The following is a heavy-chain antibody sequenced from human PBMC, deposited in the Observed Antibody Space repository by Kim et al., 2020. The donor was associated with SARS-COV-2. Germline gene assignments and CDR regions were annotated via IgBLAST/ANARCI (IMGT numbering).Heavy chain of an antibody. CDR2: ISYDGSNK. CDR1: GFTFSSYA. D-gene: IGHD3-10*01. CDR3: ASIWFGEADFDY. Sequence: GGSLRLSCAASGFTFSSYAMHWVRQAPGKGLEWVAVISYDGSNKYYADSVKGRFTISRDNSKNTLYLQMNSLRAEDTAVYYCASIWFGEADFDYWGQGTLVTVSS. V-gene: IGHV3-30*04. J-gene: IGHJ4*02.